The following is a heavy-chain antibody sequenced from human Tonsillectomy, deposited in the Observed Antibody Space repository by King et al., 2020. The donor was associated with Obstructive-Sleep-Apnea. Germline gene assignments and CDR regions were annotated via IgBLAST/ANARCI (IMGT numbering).Heavy chain of an antibody. CDR2: ISSGGGTT. D-gene: IGHD2-15*01. Sequence: QVQLVESGGGLLKPGGSLRLSCASYGFIFGDFYMSWIRQAPGKGLEWVSHISSGGGTTYYADSVKGRFTISRDNARNSLFLQMNSLRAEDTAVYYCVRNSVGGHFDYWGEGTLVTVSS. CDR1: GFIFGDFY. J-gene: IGHJ4*02. CDR3: VRNSVGGHFDY. V-gene: IGHV3-11*01.